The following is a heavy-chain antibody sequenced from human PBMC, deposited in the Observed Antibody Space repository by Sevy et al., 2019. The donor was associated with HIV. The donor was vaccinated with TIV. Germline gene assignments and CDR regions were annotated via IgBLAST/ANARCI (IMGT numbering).Heavy chain of an antibody. J-gene: IGHJ4*02. CDR3: ARHGEYCSGSSCYLYYFEY. D-gene: IGHD2-15*01. CDR1: GFTFSTYD. Sequence: GRSLRLSCAASGFTFSTYDMNWVRQAPGKGLEWVSSISGSSNFIYYSDSVKGRFTISRDNAKNSLYLQMNSLRAEDTAVYYCARHGEYCSGSSCYLYYFEYWGQGTLVTVSS. CDR2: ISGSSNFI. V-gene: IGHV3-21*01.